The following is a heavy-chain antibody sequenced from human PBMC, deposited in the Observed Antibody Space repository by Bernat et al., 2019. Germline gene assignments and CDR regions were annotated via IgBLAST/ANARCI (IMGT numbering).Heavy chain of an antibody. Sequence: QVQLVESGGGVVQPGRSLRLSCAASGFTFSSYAMHWVRQAPGKGLEWVAVISYDGSNKYYADSVKGRFTISRDNSKNTLYLQMNNLRAEDTAVYYCARDRVGAAMVRGLLDYWGQGTLVTVSS. CDR2: ISYDGSNK. D-gene: IGHD3-10*01. CDR1: GFTFSSYA. J-gene: IGHJ4*02. V-gene: IGHV3-30-3*01. CDR3: ARDRVGAAMVRGLLDY.